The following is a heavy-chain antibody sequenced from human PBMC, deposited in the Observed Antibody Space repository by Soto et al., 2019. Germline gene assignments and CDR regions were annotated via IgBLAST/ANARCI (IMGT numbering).Heavy chain of an antibody. V-gene: IGHV3-30-3*01. CDR1: GFTFSSYA. J-gene: IGHJ6*02. Sequence: XGSLRLSCAASGFTFSSYAMHWVRQAPGKGLEWVAVISYDGSNKYYADSVKGRFTISRDNSKNTLYLQMNSLRAEDTAVYYCARRGYSSSSTPMSYYGMDVWGQGTTVTVSS. D-gene: IGHD6-6*01. CDR2: ISYDGSNK. CDR3: ARRGYSSSSTPMSYYGMDV.